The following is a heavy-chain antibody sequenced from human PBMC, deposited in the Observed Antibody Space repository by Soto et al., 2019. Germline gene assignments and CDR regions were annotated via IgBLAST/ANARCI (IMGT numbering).Heavy chain of an antibody. D-gene: IGHD6-6*01. CDR2: ISGYSDGT. Sequence: EVQLLGSGGGLEQPGGSLRLSCAASGFTFSSYVMSWVRQAPGMGLEWVSAISGYSDGTYYTDSVKGRFTISRDNSRNTLYLQMNSLRAEDTALYFCAKGSASGRPYYFDYWGQGILVTVSS. CDR3: AKGSASGRPYYFDY. CDR1: GFTFSSYV. J-gene: IGHJ4*02. V-gene: IGHV3-23*01.